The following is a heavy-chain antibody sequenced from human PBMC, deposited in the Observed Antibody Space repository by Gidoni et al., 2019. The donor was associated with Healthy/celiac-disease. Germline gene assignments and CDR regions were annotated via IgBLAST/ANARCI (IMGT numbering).Heavy chain of an antibody. CDR1: GGSISSYY. J-gene: IGHJ4*02. Sequence: QVQLQESGPGLVKPSETLSTTCTVSGGSISSYYWSWIRPPPGKGLEWIGYTYYSGSTHYNPSLKRRVTISVDTSKNQFSLKLSSVTAADTAVYYCARAPDYGDFDFDYWGQGTLVTVSS. V-gene: IGHV4-59*01. CDR2: TYYSGST. CDR3: ARAPDYGDFDFDY. D-gene: IGHD4-17*01.